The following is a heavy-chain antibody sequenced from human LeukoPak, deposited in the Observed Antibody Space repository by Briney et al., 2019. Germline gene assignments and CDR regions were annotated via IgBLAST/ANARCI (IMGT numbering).Heavy chain of an antibody. D-gene: IGHD1-26*01. CDR3: ARPDPRTLSGSYQYEAGAFDI. Sequence: SVKVSCKASGGTFTSYAISWVRQAPGQGLEWMGRIIPIFGTANYAQKFQGRVTITTDESTSTAYMELSSLRSEDTAVYYRARPDPRTLSGSYQYEAGAFDIWGQGTMVTVSS. CDR1: GGTFTSYA. J-gene: IGHJ3*02. V-gene: IGHV1-69*05. CDR2: IIPIFGTA.